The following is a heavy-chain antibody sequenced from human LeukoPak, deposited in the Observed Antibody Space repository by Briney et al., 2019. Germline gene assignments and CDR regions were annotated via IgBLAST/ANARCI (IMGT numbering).Heavy chain of an antibody. V-gene: IGHV3-23*01. Sequence: GGSLRLSCAASGFTFSSYGMSWVRQAPGKVLEWVSAISGSGGSTYYADSVKGRFTISRDNSKNTLYLQMNSLKTEDTAVYFCTADVPESRAYPFDHWGQGTLVTVSS. D-gene: IGHD3-16*01. CDR2: ISGSGGST. CDR1: GFTFSSYG. J-gene: IGHJ4*02. CDR3: TADVPESRAYPFDH.